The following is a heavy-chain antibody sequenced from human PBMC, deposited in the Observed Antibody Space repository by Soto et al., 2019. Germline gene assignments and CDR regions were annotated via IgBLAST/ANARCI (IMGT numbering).Heavy chain of an antibody. J-gene: IGHJ5*02. D-gene: IGHD6-6*01. CDR3: ASMAARWWFDP. V-gene: IGHV4-59*01. Sequence: PSETLSLTCTVSGGSISSYYWSWIRQPPGKGLEWIGYIYYSGSTNYNPSLKSRVTISVDTSKNQFSLKLSSVTAADTAVYYCASMAARWWFDPWGQGTLVTVS. CDR2: IYYSGST. CDR1: GGSISSYY.